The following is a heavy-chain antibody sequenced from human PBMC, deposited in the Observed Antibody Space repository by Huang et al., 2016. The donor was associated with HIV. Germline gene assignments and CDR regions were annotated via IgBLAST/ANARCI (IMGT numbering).Heavy chain of an antibody. CDR2: INTNTGNP. CDR1: RYNFTSYP. Sequence: QVQLVQSGSELKKPGASVKVSCKASRYNFTSYPMHWVRQATGQGLEWMGWINTNTGNPTYAQGFTGRFVFSVDTSVSTAYRQISSLKTEDTALYYCARGLHWFDPWGQGTLVTVSS. CDR3: ARGLHWFDP. J-gene: IGHJ5*02. V-gene: IGHV7-4-1*02. D-gene: IGHD1-26*01.